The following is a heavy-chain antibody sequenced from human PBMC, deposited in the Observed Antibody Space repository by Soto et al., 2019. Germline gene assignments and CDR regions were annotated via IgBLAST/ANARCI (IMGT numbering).Heavy chain of an antibody. CDR2: ITQSGNT. Sequence: PSETLSLTCAVYGGSFSGYYWTWIRQPPGKGLEWIGEITQSGNTNYNPSLKSRVTILVDTSKNPFSLRLSAVTAADTAVYYCARQEVGGIYMDVWGKGTTVTVSS. CDR1: GGSFSGYY. D-gene: IGHD1-26*01. V-gene: IGHV4-34*01. J-gene: IGHJ6*03. CDR3: ARQEVGGIYMDV.